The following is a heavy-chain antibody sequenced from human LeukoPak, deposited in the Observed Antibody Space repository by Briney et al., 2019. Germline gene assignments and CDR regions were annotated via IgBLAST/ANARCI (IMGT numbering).Heavy chain of an antibody. V-gene: IGHV3-15*01. CDR1: GFSFSNAW. CDR3: TTDPPCGSGGYYFDY. J-gene: IGHJ4*02. CDR2: IKTKTDGETT. Sequence: GGSLRLSCAASGFSFSNAWMSWVRQAPGKGLEWVGRIKTKTDGETTDYAAPVKGRFTISRDDSKNTLYLQMNSLKTEDTAVYYCTTDPPCGSGGYYFDYWGQGTLVTVSS. D-gene: IGHD3-10*01.